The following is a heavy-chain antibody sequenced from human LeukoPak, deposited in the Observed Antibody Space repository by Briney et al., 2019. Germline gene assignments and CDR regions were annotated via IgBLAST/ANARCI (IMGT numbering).Heavy chain of an antibody. J-gene: IGHJ6*02. CDR3: ARAHTQIDYYGMDV. D-gene: IGHD3-22*01. Sequence: SETLSLTCAVYGGSFSGYYWSWIRQPPGKGLEWIGEINHSGSTNYNPSLKSRVTISVGTSKNQFSLKLSSVTAADTAVYYCARAHTQIDYYGMDVWGQGTTVTVSS. V-gene: IGHV4-34*01. CDR2: INHSGST. CDR1: GGSFSGYY.